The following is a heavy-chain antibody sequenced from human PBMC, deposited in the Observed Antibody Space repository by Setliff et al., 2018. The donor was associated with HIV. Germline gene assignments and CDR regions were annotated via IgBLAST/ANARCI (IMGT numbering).Heavy chain of an antibody. CDR1: GYSFSTSG. D-gene: IGHD6-13*01. J-gene: IGHJ4*02. Sequence: ASVKVSCKASGYSFSTSGISWVRQAPGQGLEWMGWIGGYSHDTNAAPHLEARLTMTADTSASTAYMELRSLTSDDTAVYYCVRDERRVAAGSFHYFDYWGQGTLVTVSS. CDR2: IGGYSHDT. V-gene: IGHV1-18*01. CDR3: VRDERRVAAGSFHYFDY.